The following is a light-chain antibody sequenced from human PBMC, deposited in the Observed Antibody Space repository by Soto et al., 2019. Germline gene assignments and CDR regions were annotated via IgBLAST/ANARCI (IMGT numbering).Light chain of an antibody. CDR3: AAWDASLNGVI. V-gene: IGLV1-44*01. Sequence: QSVLTQPPSASGTPVQRVTISCSGSSSNIGTYTVNWYQQVPGTAPKLLIYSNNQRPSGVPDRFSGSKSGTSASLAISGLQSEDEADYYCAAWDASLNGVIFGGGTKLTVL. J-gene: IGLJ2*01. CDR1: SSNIGTYT. CDR2: SNN.